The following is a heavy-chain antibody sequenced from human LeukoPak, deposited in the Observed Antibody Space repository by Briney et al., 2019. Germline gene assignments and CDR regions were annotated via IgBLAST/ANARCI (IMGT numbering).Heavy chain of an antibody. V-gene: IGHV4-39*01. CDR1: GGSISSSSYY. CDR2: VYYSGST. CDR3: ARRGYSGYDLDY. J-gene: IGHJ4*02. Sequence: SETLSLTCTVSGGSISSSSYYWGWLRQPPGKGLEWIGSVYYSGSTYYNPSLKSRVTISVDTSKNQFSLKLSSVTAADTAVYYCARRGYSGYDLDYWGQGTLVTVSS. D-gene: IGHD5-12*01.